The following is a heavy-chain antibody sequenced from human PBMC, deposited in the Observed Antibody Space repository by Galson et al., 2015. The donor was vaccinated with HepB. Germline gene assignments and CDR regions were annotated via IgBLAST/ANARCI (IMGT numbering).Heavy chain of an antibody. CDR2: IYPSDSDT. CDR1: GYSFTNYW. Sequence: QSGAEVKRPGESLKISCKTSGYSFTNYWIGWVRQMPGKGLEWMAIIYPSDSDTKYSPSFQGQVTISADKSISTAYLQWSSLKASDTAMYYCARLEHYCSGGRCFAEYFQHWGQGTLVTVSS. J-gene: IGHJ1*01. V-gene: IGHV5-51*01. CDR3: ARLEHYCSGGRCFAEYFQH. D-gene: IGHD2-15*01.